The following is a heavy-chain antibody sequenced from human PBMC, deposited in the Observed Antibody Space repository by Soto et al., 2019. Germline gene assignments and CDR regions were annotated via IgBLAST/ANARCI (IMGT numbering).Heavy chain of an antibody. V-gene: IGHV1-2*04. CDR3: GVAGTSTEEYYGMDV. CDR2: INPNSGGT. J-gene: IGHJ6*02. D-gene: IGHD6-19*01. CDR1: GYTFTGYY. Sequence: AAVKVSCKASGYTFTGYYMHWVRQAPGQGLEWMGWINPNSGGTNYAQKFQGWVTMTRDTSISTAYMELSRLRSDDTAVYYCGVAGTSTEEYYGMDVWGQGTTVTVSS.